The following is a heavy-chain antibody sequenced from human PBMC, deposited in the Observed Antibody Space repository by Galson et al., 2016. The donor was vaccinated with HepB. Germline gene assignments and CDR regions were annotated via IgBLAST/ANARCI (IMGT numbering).Heavy chain of an antibody. CDR1: GFTFSTYG. D-gene: IGHD3-16*01. J-gene: IGHJ4*02. V-gene: IGHV3-33*01. CDR3: ARDGPRLAGFYSRHFDH. CDR2: IWFDGSNK. Sequence: SLRLSCAASGFTFSTYGVHWVRQAPGKGLEWVANIWFDGSNKNYGDSVKGRFTIFRENSMNTVYLEMNSLRAEDTAIDYCARDGPRLAGFYSRHFDHWGPGTLVTVSS.